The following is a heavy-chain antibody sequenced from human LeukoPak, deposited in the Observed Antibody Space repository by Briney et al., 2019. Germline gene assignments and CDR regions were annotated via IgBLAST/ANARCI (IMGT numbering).Heavy chain of an antibody. J-gene: IGHJ5*02. CDR2: IYHSGST. V-gene: IGHV4-38-2*02. Sequence: PSETLSLTCTVSGYSISSGYYWGWIRQPPGKGLEWIGSIYHSGSTYYNPSLKSRVTISVDTSKNQFSLKLSSVTAADTAVYYCARDGEPQWLVLWFDPWGQGTLVTVSS. D-gene: IGHD6-19*01. CDR1: GYSISSGYY. CDR3: ARDGEPQWLVLWFDP.